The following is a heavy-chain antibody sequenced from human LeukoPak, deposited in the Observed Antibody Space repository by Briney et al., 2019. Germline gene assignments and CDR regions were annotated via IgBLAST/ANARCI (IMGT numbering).Heavy chain of an antibody. V-gene: IGHV3-74*01. CDR2: INSDGSST. CDR3: VRVGDYDSSGYYYDY. J-gene: IGHJ4*02. D-gene: IGHD3-22*01. Sequence: GASLRLSCVASGFTFSSYWIHWVRQSPGKGLVWVSCINSDGSSTNYADSVKGRFTISRDNAKNTLYLQMSSLRAEDTAVYYCVRVGDYDSSGYYYDYWGQGTLVTVSS. CDR1: GFTFSSYW.